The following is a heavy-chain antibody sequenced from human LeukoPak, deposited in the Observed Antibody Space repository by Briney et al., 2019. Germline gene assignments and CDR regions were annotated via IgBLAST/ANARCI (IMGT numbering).Heavy chain of an antibody. CDR1: GGSISSYY. CDR2: IYYSGST. D-gene: IGHD3-22*01. CDR3: ARSAHYSQFDY. Sequence: PSETLSLTCTVSGGSISSYYWSWIRQPPGKGLEWIGYIYYSGSTNYNPSLKRRVTISVDTSKNQFSLKLRSVTAADTAVYYCARSAHYSQFDYWGQGTLVTVSS. V-gene: IGHV4-59*01. J-gene: IGHJ4*02.